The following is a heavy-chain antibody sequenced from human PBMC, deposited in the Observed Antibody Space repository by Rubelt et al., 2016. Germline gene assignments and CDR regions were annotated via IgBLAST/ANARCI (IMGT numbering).Heavy chain of an antibody. D-gene: IGHD3-22*01. CDR1: GYTFTGYY. CDR3: ARDDSPYYYDSSGYYDY. Sequence: QVQLVQSGAEVKKPGASVKVSCKASGYTFTGYYMHWVRQAPGQGLEWMGWINPNSGGTNYAQKLQGWVTMTRDTSISTAYMELSRLSSDDPAVYYCARDDSPYYYDSSGYYDYWGQGTLVTVSS. CDR2: INPNSGGT. J-gene: IGHJ4*02. V-gene: IGHV1-2*04.